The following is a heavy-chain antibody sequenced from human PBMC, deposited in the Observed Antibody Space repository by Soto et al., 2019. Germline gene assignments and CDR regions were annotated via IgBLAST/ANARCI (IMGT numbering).Heavy chain of an antibody. CDR3: AKDTDYGDYGFLDY. D-gene: IGHD4-17*01. CDR2: ISWNSGSI. J-gene: IGHJ4*02. V-gene: IGHV3-9*01. CDR1: GFTFDDYA. Sequence: EVQLVESGGGLVQPGRSLRLSCAASGFTFDDYAMHWVRQAPGNGLEWVSGISWNSGSIGYADSVKGRFTISRDNAKNSLYLQMNSLRAEDTALYYCAKDTDYGDYGFLDYWGQGTLVTVSS.